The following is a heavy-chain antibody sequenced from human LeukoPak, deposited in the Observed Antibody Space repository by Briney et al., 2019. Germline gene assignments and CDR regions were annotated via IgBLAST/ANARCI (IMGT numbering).Heavy chain of an antibody. D-gene: IGHD5-18*01. J-gene: IGHJ4*02. CDR2: INRDGSRT. Sequence: GSLRLSCAASGLTFSSHWMHWVRQAPGKGLMWVSRINRDGSRTDYADSVKGRFTISRDDAKNTLYLQVNSLRAEDTAVYFCARGGSDTAMAHDYWGQGTLVTVSS. CDR1: GLTFSSHW. CDR3: ARGGSDTAMAHDY. V-gene: IGHV3-74*01.